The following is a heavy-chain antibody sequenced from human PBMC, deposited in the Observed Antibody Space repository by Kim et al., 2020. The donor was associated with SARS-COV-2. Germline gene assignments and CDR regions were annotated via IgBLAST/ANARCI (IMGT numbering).Heavy chain of an antibody. Sequence: GGSLRLSCAASGFTFTRVWLSWVRQAPGMGLEWVGRLRSRVDGGTADYAAPVKGRFTISRDDSKDTLYLQMNGLTTEDTAVYYCTTDYERIGGLCDGDICYPASLWGQGSLVIVTS. D-gene: IGHD2-15*01. V-gene: IGHV3-15*01. J-gene: IGHJ1*01. CDR1: GFTFTRVW. CDR2: LRSRVDGGTA. CDR3: TTDYERIGGLCDGDICYPASL.